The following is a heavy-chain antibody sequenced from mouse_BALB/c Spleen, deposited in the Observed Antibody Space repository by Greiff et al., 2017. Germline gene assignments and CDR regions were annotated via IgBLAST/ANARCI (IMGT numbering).Heavy chain of an antibody. CDR3: ARGGRGYGKGGDAMDY. CDR2: INPSNGRT. CDR1: GYTFTSYW. J-gene: IGHJ4*01. V-gene: IGHV1S81*02. Sequence: QVQLQQPGAELVKPGASVKLSCKASGYTFTSYWMHWVKQRPGQGLEWIGEINPSNGRTNYNEKFKSKATLTVDKSSSTAYTQLSSLTSEDSAVYYCARGGRGYGKGGDAMDYWGQGTSVTVSS. D-gene: IGHD2-1*01.